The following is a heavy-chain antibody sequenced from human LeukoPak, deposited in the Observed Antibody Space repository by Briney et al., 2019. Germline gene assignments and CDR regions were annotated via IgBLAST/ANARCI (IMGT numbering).Heavy chain of an antibody. J-gene: IGHJ4*02. D-gene: IGHD4-23*01. CDR2: ISTFNGNT. V-gene: IGHV1-18*01. CDR3: ARRHLIGNGYFDH. CDR1: GYAFTNYG. Sequence: GASVKVSCKASGYAFTNYGITWVRQAPGQGLEWLGWISTFNGNTNYAQKLQDRVTMTTDTSTSTAYLELRSPRSDDTAVYYCARRHLIGNGYFDHWGQGTLVTVSS.